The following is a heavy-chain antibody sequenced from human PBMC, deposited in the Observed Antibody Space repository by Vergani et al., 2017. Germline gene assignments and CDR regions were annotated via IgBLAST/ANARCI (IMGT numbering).Heavy chain of an antibody. CDR2: INPNSGGT. J-gene: IGHJ5*02. D-gene: IGHD1-14*01. V-gene: IGHV1-2*02. CDR1: GYTFTGYY. CDR3: ARESSGFGIRGWFDP. Sequence: QVQLVQSGAEVKKPGASVKVSCKASGYTFTGYYMHWVRQAPGQGLEWMGWINPNSGGTNYAQKFQGRVTMTRETSITSAYMELSRLSCDDTAVYCCARESSGFGIRGWFDPWGQGTLVTVSS.